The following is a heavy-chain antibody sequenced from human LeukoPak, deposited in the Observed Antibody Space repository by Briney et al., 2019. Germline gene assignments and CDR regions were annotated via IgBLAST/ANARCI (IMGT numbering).Heavy chain of an antibody. CDR1: GFTFRSYS. CDR3: ARDGAVTNGRYFDY. Sequence: GGSLRLSCAVSGFTFRSYSMNWVRQAPGKGLEWVSSISSSSSYIYYGDSVKGRFTISRDNAKNSLYLQMNSLRAEDTAVYYCARDGAVTNGRYFDYWGQGTLVTVSS. V-gene: IGHV3-21*01. J-gene: IGHJ4*02. CDR2: ISSSSSYI. D-gene: IGHD4-17*01.